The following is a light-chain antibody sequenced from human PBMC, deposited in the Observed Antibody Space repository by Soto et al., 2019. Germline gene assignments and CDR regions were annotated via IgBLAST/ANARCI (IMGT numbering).Light chain of an antibody. CDR3: QQSGSSPKT. V-gene: IGKV3-20*01. J-gene: IGKJ1*01. CDR2: GAS. Sequence: EIVLTQSPGTLSLSPGERATLSCRASQSVSSSYLAWYQQKPGQAPRLLIYGASSRATGIPDRFSGSGSGTVFPPPISRLEPEDFAVYYSQQSGSSPKTFGQGTKVEIK. CDR1: QSVSSSY.